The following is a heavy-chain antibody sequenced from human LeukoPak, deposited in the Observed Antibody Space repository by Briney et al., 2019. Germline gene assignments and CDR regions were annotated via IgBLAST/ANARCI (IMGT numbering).Heavy chain of an antibody. J-gene: IGHJ5*02. V-gene: IGHV4-39*01. CDR1: GGSISSTDYY. Sequence: SETLSLTCTVSGGSISSTDYYWGWIRQPPGKGLEWIGSIFYTGSTYYNPSLKSRVTLSVDTSKKQFSLNLISVTATDTAVYYCAKHDWGSDRFDPWGQGTLLTVSS. CDR2: IFYTGST. D-gene: IGHD7-27*01. CDR3: AKHDWGSDRFDP.